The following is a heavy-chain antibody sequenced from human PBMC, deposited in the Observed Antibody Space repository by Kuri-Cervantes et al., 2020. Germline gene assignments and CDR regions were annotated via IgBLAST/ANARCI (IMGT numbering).Heavy chain of an antibody. Sequence: SQTLSLTCAISGDSVPSNSAAWNWIRQSPSRGLEWLGRTYYRSKWYNDYAVSVKSRITINPDTSKNQFSLQLNSVTPEDTAVYYCARSSYYDSSGYPTDLDYWGQGTLVTDSS. CDR1: GDSVPSNSAA. J-gene: IGHJ4*02. V-gene: IGHV6-1*01. CDR2: TYYRSKWYN. CDR3: ARSSYYDSSGYPTDLDY. D-gene: IGHD3-22*01.